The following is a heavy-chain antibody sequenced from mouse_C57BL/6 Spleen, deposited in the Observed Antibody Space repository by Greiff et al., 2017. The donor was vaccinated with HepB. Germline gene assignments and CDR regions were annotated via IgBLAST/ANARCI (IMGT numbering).Heavy chain of an antibody. CDR2: INPSTGGT. CDR1: GYSFTGYY. Sequence: VQLQQSGPELVKPGASVKISCKASGYSFTGYYMNWVKQSPEKSLEWIGEINPSTGGTTYNQKFKAKATLTVDKSSSTAYMQLKSLTSEDSAVYYCARYPLIITTVVPFDYWGQGTTLTVSS. D-gene: IGHD1-1*01. CDR3: ARYPLIITTVVPFDY. V-gene: IGHV1-42*01. J-gene: IGHJ2*01.